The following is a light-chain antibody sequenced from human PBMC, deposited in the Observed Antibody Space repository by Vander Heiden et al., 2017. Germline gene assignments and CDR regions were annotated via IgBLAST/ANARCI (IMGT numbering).Light chain of an antibody. CDR1: QSISSR. CDR2: KAS. J-gene: IGKJ1*01. V-gene: IGKV1-5*03. CDR3: QQYNSYWT. Sequence: DIQMTQSPFTLSASVGDRVTITCRASQSISSRLAWYQQKPGKAPKLLIYKASSLESGVPSRFSGSGSGTEFTLTISSLQPDDFTTYYCQQYNSYWTFGQGTKVEIK.